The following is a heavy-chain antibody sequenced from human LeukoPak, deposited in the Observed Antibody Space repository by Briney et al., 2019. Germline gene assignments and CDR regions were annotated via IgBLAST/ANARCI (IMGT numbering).Heavy chain of an antibody. V-gene: IGHV3-23*01. CDR2: ISNGGATT. Sequence: PGGSLRLSCAASGFTFSNYAMSWVRQAPGKGLEWVSGISNGGATTDFADSVKGRFTISRDNSKNTLFLQMNTLRAEDTAVYYCAKGVDGFDIWGQGTMVTVST. J-gene: IGHJ3*02. CDR1: GFTFSNYA. CDR3: AKGVDGFDI.